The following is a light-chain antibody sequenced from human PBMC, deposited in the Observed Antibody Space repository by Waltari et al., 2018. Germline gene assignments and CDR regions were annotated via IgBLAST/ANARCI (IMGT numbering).Light chain of an antibody. CDR1: QSVGTY. Sequence: EIVLIQSPAILSFSPGERATLSCRASQSVGTYLAWYQQRPGQSPRLLIYDTSYRATGSPARFSVSGSETDFTLTISSLQPEDFAVYYCQQRRNWPLTCGGGTRVQI. CDR2: DTS. CDR3: QQRRNWPLT. V-gene: IGKV3-11*01. J-gene: IGKJ4*01.